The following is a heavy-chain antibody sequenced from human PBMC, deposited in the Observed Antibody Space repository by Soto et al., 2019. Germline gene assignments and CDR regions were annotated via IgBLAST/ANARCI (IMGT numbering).Heavy chain of an antibody. D-gene: IGHD1-26*01. CDR3: ASKEVGASALDI. CDR2: IYYSGST. CDR1: GYSISSSNW. J-gene: IGHJ3*02. V-gene: IGHV4-28*01. Sequence: QVQLQESGPGLVKPSDTLSLTCAVSGYSISSSNWWGWIRQPPGKGLEWIGYIYYSGSTYYNPSLKGRVTMSVDTSKNQFSLKVTSVTAVDTAVYYCASKEVGASALDIWGQGTMVTVSS.